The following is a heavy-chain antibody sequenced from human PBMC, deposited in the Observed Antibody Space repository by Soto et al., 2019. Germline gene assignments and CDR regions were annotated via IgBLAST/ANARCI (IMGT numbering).Heavy chain of an antibody. D-gene: IGHD1-26*01. CDR2: TSSSGSTV. Sequence: GASLRLSCVASGFTFSSSEMNWVRLAPGKGLEWVSYTSSSGSTVYHADSVEGRLTISRDNAKNSLFLQMNSLRAEDTALYYCAREGSYATMDYWGLGTLVTVAS. CDR1: GFTFSSSE. V-gene: IGHV3-48*03. CDR3: AREGSYATMDY. J-gene: IGHJ4*02.